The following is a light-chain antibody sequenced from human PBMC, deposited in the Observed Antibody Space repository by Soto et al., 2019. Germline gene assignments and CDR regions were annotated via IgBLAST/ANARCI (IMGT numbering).Light chain of an antibody. CDR1: QSISTF. CDR2: DAS. Sequence: DIQMTQSPSSLSASVGDRVTITCRASQSISTFLNWYQQKPGKAPKLLIYDASTLQSGVPSRFSGSGSGTDFTLTISSLQPEDFATYYCQQSYIPPITFGQGTRLEIK. CDR3: QQSYIPPIT. J-gene: IGKJ5*01. V-gene: IGKV1-39*01.